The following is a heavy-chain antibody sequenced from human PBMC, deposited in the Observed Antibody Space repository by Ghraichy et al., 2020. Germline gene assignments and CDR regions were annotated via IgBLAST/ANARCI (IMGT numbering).Heavy chain of an antibody. D-gene: IGHD5-24*01. CDR3: ARSYNNYYYYGMDV. V-gene: IGHV1-8*03. Sequence: ASVKVSCKASGYTFTNYDINWVRQATGQGLEWMGWMNPNSGNTGYAQKFQGRVTITRNTSISTAYMELSSLRSEDTAVYYCARSYNNYYYYGMDVWGQGTTVIVSS. CDR2: MNPNSGNT. J-gene: IGHJ6*02. CDR1: GYTFTNYD.